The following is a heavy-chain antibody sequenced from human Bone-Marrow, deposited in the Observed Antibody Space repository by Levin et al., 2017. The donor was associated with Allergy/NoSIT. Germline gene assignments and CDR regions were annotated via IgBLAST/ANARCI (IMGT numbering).Heavy chain of an antibody. CDR1: GSTFTDYY. Sequence: ASVKVSCTVSGSTFTDYYIHWIRQTPGQGLEWIGWIDPTRGDTKFAEKFHARVALTMNSSISTAYMELGRLRFDDTALYYCARGGASSNDYWGQGTLVTVSS. D-gene: IGHD6-13*01. V-gene: IGHV1-2*02. CDR3: ARGGASSNDY. J-gene: IGHJ4*02. CDR2: IDPTRGDT.